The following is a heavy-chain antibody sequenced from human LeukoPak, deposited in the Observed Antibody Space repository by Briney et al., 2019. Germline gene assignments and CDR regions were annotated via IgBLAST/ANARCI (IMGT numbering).Heavy chain of an antibody. CDR2: NKGDGSST. V-gene: IGHV3-74*03. CDR1: GFTLSGSW. Sequence: PGGSLRLSCAASGFTLSGSWMHWVPQAPGKGLGWVTGNKGDGSSTTYADSVKGRFTISRDNAKHTLYPKMNSLRAEDTAVYFCARSYWFDPWGQGTLVTVSS. CDR3: ARSYWFDP. J-gene: IGHJ5*02.